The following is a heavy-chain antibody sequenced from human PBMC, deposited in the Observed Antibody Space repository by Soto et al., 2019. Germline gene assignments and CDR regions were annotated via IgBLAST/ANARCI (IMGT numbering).Heavy chain of an antibody. CDR3: ARGHYDILTGYYERDY. CDR2: INPSGGST. D-gene: IGHD3-9*01. J-gene: IGHJ4*02. CDR1: GYTFTSYY. Sequence: GASVKVSCKASGYTFTSYYMHWVRQAPGQGLEWMGIINPSGGSTSYAQKFQGRVTMTRDTSTSTVYMELGSLRSEDTAVYYCARGHYDILTGYYERDYWGQGTLVTVS. V-gene: IGHV1-46*03.